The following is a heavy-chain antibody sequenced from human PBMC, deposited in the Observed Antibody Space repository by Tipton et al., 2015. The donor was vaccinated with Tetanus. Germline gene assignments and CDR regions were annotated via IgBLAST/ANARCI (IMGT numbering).Heavy chain of an antibody. D-gene: IGHD2-8*02. Sequence: LRLSCTISGDSMSPYYWGWLRQPPGKGLEWIGYIYYKGSTNYNPSLRSRVTISIDTSSNQFSLKLTSVTAADTAVYFCAGVTAQRTELYFDHWGQGTLVTVSS. V-gene: IGHV4-59*03. CDR1: GDSMSPYY. CDR2: IYYKGST. CDR3: AGVTAQRTELYFDH. J-gene: IGHJ4*02.